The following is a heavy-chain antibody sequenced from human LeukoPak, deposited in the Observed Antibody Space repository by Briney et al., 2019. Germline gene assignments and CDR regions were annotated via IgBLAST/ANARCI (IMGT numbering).Heavy chain of an antibody. Sequence: ASVTVSFTASGYTFTIYGISWVRQAPGKGLEWMGGFDPGDGETIYAQKFQGRVTMTEDTSTDTAYMELSRLRSDDTAVYYCAREKGIVGATTVAFDIWGQGTMVTVSS. CDR2: FDPGDGET. D-gene: IGHD1-26*01. CDR3: AREKGIVGATTVAFDI. CDR1: GYTFTIYG. J-gene: IGHJ3*02. V-gene: IGHV1-24*01.